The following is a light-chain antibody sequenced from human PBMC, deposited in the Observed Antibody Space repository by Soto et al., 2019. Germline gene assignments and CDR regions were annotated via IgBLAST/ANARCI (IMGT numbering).Light chain of an antibody. V-gene: IGKV1-13*02. CDR2: DAS. CDR3: QQFNSYLWG. CDR1: QGISSA. Sequence: AIQLTQSPSSLSASVGDRVTITCRARQGISSALAWYQQKPGKAPKLLIYDASSLESGVPTRFSGSGSGTDFTLTISSLQPEDFATYDCQQFNSYLWGFGQGTKVEIK. J-gene: IGKJ1*01.